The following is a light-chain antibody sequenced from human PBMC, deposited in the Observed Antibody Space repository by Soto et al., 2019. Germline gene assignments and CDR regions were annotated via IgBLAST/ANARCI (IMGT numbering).Light chain of an antibody. CDR1: QSVSSSY. CDR2: GAS. CDR3: QQYGSSPYT. J-gene: IGKJ2*01. Sequence: EIVLTQSPGTLSSSPGERATLSCRASQSVSSSYLAWYQHKPGQAPRLLIYGASSRATGIPDRFSGSRSGTDFTLTISRLQPDDFAVYYCQQYGSSPYTFGEGTKLEIK. V-gene: IGKV3-20*01.